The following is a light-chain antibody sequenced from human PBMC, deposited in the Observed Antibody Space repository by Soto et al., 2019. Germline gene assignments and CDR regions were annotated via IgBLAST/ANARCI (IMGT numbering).Light chain of an antibody. Sequence: EIVLTQSPATLSVSPGERATLSCRASQSVTSNLAWYQQRPGQAPRLLIYGASTRATGIPARFSGSGSGTECTLTISSLQSEDFAGYYFHQYDNWPPGTFGQGTKLEIK. CDR2: GAS. CDR3: HQYDNWPPGT. J-gene: IGKJ2*01. CDR1: QSVTSN. V-gene: IGKV3-15*01.